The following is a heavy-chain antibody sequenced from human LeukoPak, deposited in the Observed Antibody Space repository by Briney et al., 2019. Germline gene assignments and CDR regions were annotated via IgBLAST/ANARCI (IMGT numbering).Heavy chain of an antibody. D-gene: IGHD3-22*01. CDR1: GFTFSSYA. CDR3: AKDRGPTMIVVTEDY. V-gene: IGHV3-23*01. Sequence: TGGSLRLSCAASGFTFSSYAMSWVRQAPGKGLEWVSAISGSGGSTYYADSVKGRFTISRDNSKNTLYLQMNSLRAEDTAVYYCAKDRGPTMIVVTEDYWGQGTLVTVSS. CDR2: ISGSGGST. J-gene: IGHJ4*02.